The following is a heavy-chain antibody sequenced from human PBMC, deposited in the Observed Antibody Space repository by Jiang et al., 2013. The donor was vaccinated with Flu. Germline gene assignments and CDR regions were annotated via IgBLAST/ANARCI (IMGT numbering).Heavy chain of an antibody. D-gene: IGHD3-9*01. V-gene: IGHV4-39*01. J-gene: IGHJ5*02. CDR1: GGSISSSSGFYY. CDR3: AGLPAYYDILTVRNFFDP. CDR2: IYYSGST. Sequence: GSGLVKPSETLSLTCTVSGGSISSSSGFYYWGWIRQPPGKGLEWIGSIYYSGSTYYNPTLKSRVIISVDTSKNQFSLRLSSVTATDTAVYYCAGLPAYYDILTVRNFFDPWGQGTLVTVSS.